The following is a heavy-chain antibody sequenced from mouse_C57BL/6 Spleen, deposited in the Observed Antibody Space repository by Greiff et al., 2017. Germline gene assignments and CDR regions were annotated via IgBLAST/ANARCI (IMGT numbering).Heavy chain of an antibody. CDR1: GFTFSNYW. J-gene: IGHJ4*01. CDR3: TDAMGY. V-gene: IGHV6-3*01. Sequence: EVKLMESGGGLVQPGGSMKLSCVASGFTFSNYWMNWVRQAPEKGLEWVAQIRLKSDNYATHYAESVKGRFTISRDDSKSSVYLQMNNLRAEDTGIYYCTDAMGYWGQGTSVTVSS. CDR2: IRLKSDNYAT.